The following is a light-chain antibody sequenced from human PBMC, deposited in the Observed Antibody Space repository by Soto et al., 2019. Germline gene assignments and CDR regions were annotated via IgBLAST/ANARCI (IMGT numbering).Light chain of an antibody. V-gene: IGLV2-14*01. CDR1: SSDVGGYNY. Sequence: QSALTQPASVSGSPGQSITISCTGTSSDVGGYNYVSWYQQHPGKAPKLMIYEVSNRPSGVSNRFSGSTSGNTASLTISGLQAEDEADYYCSSYTSSNVVFGGGTKLTVL. CDR2: EVS. CDR3: SSYTSSNVV. J-gene: IGLJ2*01.